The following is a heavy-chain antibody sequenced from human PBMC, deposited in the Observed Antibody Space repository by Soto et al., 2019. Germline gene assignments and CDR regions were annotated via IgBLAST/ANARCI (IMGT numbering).Heavy chain of an antibody. CDR2: TRNKANSYTT. Sequence: EVQLVESGGGLVQPGGSLRLSCAASGFTFSDHYMDWVRQAPGKGLEWVGRTRNKANSYTTEYAASVKGRFTISRDDSMNSLYLQMNSLKTEDTAVYYCASDKGYWGQGTLVTVSS. J-gene: IGHJ4*02. CDR1: GFTFSDHY. CDR3: ASDKGY. V-gene: IGHV3-72*01.